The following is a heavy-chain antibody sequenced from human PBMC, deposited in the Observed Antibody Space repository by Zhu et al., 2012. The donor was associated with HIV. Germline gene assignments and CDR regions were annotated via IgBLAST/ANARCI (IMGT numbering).Heavy chain of an antibody. D-gene: IGHD3-10*01. CDR2: INHSGSV. V-gene: IGHV4-34*01. J-gene: IGHJ1*01. Sequence: QVQLQQWGAGLLKPSETLSLTCAVYGESFSGFYWSWIRQPPGKGLEWIGEINHSGSVNYNPSLKSRVTISVDTSKNQFSLKLSSVTAADTALYYCARGDNYYASGSPAKGRYFQYWGQGTLVTVSS. CDR3: ARGDNYYASGSPAKGRYFQY. CDR1: GESFSGFY.